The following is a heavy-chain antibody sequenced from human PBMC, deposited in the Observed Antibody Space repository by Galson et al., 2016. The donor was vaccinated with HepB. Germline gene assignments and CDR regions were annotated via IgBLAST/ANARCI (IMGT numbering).Heavy chain of an antibody. V-gene: IGHV1-69*01. Sequence: LSRYVISWVRQAPGQGLEWMGGITPIFGTANYAQKFQGRVTITADESTSTAYMELSSLRSEDTAVYYCARAGRYSGYANYYYGMDVWGQGTTVTVSS. CDR2: ITPIFGTA. D-gene: IGHD5-12*01. CDR3: ARAGRYSGYANYYYGMDV. J-gene: IGHJ6*02. CDR1: LSRYV.